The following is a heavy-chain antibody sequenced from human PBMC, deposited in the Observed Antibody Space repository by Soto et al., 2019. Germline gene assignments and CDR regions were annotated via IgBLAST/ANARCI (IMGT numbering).Heavy chain of an antibody. Sequence: ASVKVSCKASGYTFTGYYMHWVRQAPGQGLEWMGWINPNSGGTNYAQKFQGWVTMTRDTSISTAYMELSRLRSDDTAVYYCARGRRYGHDVFASWERRTLVIVSS. CDR2: INPNSGGT. CDR3: ARGRRYGHDVFAS. V-gene: IGHV1-2*04. D-gene: IGHD4-17*01. J-gene: IGHJ5*01. CDR1: GYTFTGYY.